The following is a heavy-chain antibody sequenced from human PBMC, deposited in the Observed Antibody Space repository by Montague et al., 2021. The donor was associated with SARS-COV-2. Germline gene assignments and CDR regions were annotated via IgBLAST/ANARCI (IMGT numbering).Heavy chain of an antibody. CDR2: T. V-gene: IGHV4-61*07. CDR3: ARQGFYESGGFFI. J-gene: IGHJ4*02. Sequence: TNYNPSLKSRVTMSADTSKNQVSLKGNSVTAADTAVYYCARQGFYESGGFFIWGLGTLATVSS. D-gene: IGHD3-22*01.